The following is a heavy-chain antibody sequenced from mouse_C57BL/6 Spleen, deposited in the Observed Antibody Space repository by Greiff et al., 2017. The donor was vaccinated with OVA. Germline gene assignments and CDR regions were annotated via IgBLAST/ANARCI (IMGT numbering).Heavy chain of an antibody. V-gene: IGHV1-81*01. Sequence: VQLVESGAELARPGASVKLSCKASGYTFTSYGISWVKQRTGQGLEWIGEIYPRSGNTYYNEKFKGKATLTADKSSSTAYMELRSLTSEDSAVYFCASYYYGSSSYFDYWGQGTTLTVSS. J-gene: IGHJ2*01. D-gene: IGHD1-1*01. CDR3: ASYYYGSSSYFDY. CDR1: GYTFTSYG. CDR2: IYPRSGNT.